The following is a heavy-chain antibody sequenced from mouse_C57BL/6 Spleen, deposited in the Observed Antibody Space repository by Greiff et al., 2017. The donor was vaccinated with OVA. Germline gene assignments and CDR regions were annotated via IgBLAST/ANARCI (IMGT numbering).Heavy chain of an antibody. Sequence: VQLQQPGAELVKPGASVKLSCKASGYTFTSYWMHWVKQRPGRGLEWIGRIDPNSGGTKYNEQFKSKATLTADKPSSTAYMQRSSLTSEDSAVYYCARGGYYAMDYWGQGTSVTVSS. CDR3: ARGGYYAMDY. V-gene: IGHV1-72*01. CDR2: IDPNSGGT. J-gene: IGHJ4*01. CDR1: GYTFTSYW.